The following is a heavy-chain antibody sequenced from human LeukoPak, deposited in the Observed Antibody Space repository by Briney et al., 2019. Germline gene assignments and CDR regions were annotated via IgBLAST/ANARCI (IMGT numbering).Heavy chain of an antibody. CDR3: ARENYYDSSGYESSDAFDI. J-gene: IGHJ3*02. Sequence: ASVKVSCTASGYTFTSYGISWVRQAPGQGLEWMGWISAYNGNTNYAQKLQGRVTMTTDTSTSTAYMELRSLRSDDTAVYYCARENYYDSSGYESSDAFDIWGQGTMVTVSS. CDR1: GYTFTSYG. CDR2: ISAYNGNT. V-gene: IGHV1-18*01. D-gene: IGHD3-22*01.